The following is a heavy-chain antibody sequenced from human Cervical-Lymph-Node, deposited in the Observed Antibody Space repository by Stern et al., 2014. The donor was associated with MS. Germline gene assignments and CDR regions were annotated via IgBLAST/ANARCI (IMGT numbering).Heavy chain of an antibody. V-gene: IGHV7-4-1*02. Sequence: VHLVESGSELKKPGASVKVSCKASGNTFTSYAVNWVRQSPGQGLEWMGWITTDTGKATYAQAVTGRVVLSLDTPVSTAYLQISSLKAEDTGVYFCAGDLGYSYGSGVWGQGTTVTVSS. CDR2: ITTDTGKA. J-gene: IGHJ6*02. D-gene: IGHD5-18*01. CDR3: AGDLGYSYGSGV. CDR1: GNTFTSYA.